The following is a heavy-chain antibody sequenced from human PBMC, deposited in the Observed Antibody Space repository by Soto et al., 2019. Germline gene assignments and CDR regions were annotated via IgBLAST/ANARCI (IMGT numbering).Heavy chain of an antibody. CDR1: GGSFKSGSYS. J-gene: IGHJ4*02. CDR3: ARDFAYFDS. V-gene: IGHV4-61*01. CDR2: VYHTGGT. D-gene: IGHD3-3*01. Sequence: PSETLSLTGTVSGGSFKSGSYSWSWIRQPPGKGLEWIGYVYHTGGTSYYPSLKSRVSISMDTSKNQFSLNLDSVTAADTAVYFCARDFAYFDSWGQGTLVTVSS.